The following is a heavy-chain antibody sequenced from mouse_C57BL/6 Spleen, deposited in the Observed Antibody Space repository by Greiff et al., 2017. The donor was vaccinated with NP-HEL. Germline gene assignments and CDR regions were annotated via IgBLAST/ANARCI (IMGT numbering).Heavy chain of an antibody. CDR3: ASSSGRDFDY. CDR1: GYTFTSYW. CDR2: IDPSDSYT. V-gene: IGHV1-59*01. J-gene: IGHJ2*01. Sequence: QVQLQQPGAELVRPGTSVKLSCKASGYTFTSYWMHWVKQRPGQGLEWIGVIDPSDSYTNYNQKFKGKATLTVDTSSSTAYMQLSSLTSEDSAVYYCASSSGRDFDYWGQGTTLTVSS. D-gene: IGHD3-1*01.